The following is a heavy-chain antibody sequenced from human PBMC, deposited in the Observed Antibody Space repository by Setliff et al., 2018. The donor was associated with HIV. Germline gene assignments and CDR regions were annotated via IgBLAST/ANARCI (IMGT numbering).Heavy chain of an antibody. CDR1: GGSMRNFY. Sequence: SETLSLTCTVSGGSMRNFYWSWIRQAPGGRPQWLGHIHYSGIVNYSPSLSSRLTISAQTSKNQFSLTLKSVTAADTALYFCARVAKDSSFFSASGPTYFDPWGHGILVTVS. D-gene: IGHD3-10*01. V-gene: IGHV4-59*01. J-gene: IGHJ5*02. CDR3: ARVAKDSSFFSASGPTYFDP. CDR2: IHYSGIV.